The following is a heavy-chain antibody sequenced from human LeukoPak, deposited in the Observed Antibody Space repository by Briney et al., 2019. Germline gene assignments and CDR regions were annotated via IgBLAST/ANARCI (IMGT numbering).Heavy chain of an antibody. J-gene: IGHJ4*02. Sequence: GGSLRLSCAASGFTFSNYSMNWVRQAPGKGLEWVSVISGSGGSTYYADSVKGRFTISRDNSKNTLYLQMNSLRAEDTAVYYCAKRALTTFYFDYWGQGTLVTVSS. CDR2: ISGSGGST. V-gene: IGHV3-23*01. D-gene: IGHD4-17*01. CDR3: AKRALTTFYFDY. CDR1: GFTFSNYS.